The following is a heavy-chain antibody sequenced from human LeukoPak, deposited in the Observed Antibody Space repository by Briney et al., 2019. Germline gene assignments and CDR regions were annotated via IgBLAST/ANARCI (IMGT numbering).Heavy chain of an antibody. CDR1: GFTFNKYG. Sequence: GGSLRLSCAASGFTFNKYGMHWVRQAPGKGPEWVAVIWHDGRNKYYADSVKGRFTVFRDNSKNTLYLQMSSLRAEDTAVYYCARDRGSDDPIDYWGQGTPVTVSS. J-gene: IGHJ4*02. V-gene: IGHV3-33*01. CDR3: ARDRGSDDPIDY. CDR2: IWHDGRNK. D-gene: IGHD2-15*01.